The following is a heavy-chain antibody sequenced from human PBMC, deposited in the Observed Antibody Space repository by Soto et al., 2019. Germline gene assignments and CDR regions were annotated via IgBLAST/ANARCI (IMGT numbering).Heavy chain of an antibody. J-gene: IGHJ5*02. V-gene: IGHV1-18*01. D-gene: IGHD3-22*01. Sequence: QVQLVQTGAEVKKPGASVKVTCKASGYTFTSYGISWVRQAPGQGLEWMGWISDYNGNTNYAQKLQGRVTMTTDTSTSTDYMELRSMRSDDAAVYYCARDWVYYYGSSENWFYPWGQGTLVTVSS. CDR1: GYTFTSYG. CDR2: ISDYNGNT. CDR3: ARDWVYYYGSSENWFYP.